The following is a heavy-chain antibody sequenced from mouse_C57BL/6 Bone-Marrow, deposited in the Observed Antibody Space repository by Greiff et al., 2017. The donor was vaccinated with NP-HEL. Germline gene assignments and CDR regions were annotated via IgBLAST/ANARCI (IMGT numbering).Heavy chain of an antibody. D-gene: IGHD1-1*01. Sequence: QVQLQQPGAELVKPGASVKLSCKASGYTFTSYWMQWVKQRPGQGLEWIGEIDPSDSYTNYNQKFKGKATLTVDTSSSTAYMQLSSLTSEDSAVYYCASIYYGSSYKTYWGQGTLVTVSA. CDR2: IDPSDSYT. J-gene: IGHJ3*01. V-gene: IGHV1-50*01. CDR3: ASIYYGSSYKTY. CDR1: GYTFTSYW.